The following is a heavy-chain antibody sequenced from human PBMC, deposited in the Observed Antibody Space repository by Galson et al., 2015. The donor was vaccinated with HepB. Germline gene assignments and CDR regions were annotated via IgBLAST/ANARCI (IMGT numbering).Heavy chain of an antibody. CDR3: ARDSFYDNTGYPVPRNFGVDV. CDR1: GDSVSSSTAA. CDR2: TYYRSKWYN. D-gene: IGHD3-22*01. V-gene: IGHV6-1*01. J-gene: IGHJ6*02. Sequence: CAISGDSVSSSTAAWNWIRQSPSRGLEWLGRTYYRSKWYNDYAVSVKSRITINPDTSKNQFSLQLRSVTPDDTAVYYCARDSFYDNTGYPVPRNFGVDVWGQGTTVTVSS.